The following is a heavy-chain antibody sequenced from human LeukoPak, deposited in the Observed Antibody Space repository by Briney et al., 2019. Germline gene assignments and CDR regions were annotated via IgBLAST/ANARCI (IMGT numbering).Heavy chain of an antibody. CDR2: IWYDGSNK. CDR1: GFTFSSYG. D-gene: IGHD3-10*01. V-gene: IGHV3-33*01. CDR3: ARDLPAITMVRGVIISKPGGMDV. Sequence: PGGSLRLSCAASGFTFSSYGMHCVRQAPGKGLEWVAVIWYDGSNKYYADSVKGRFTISRDNSKNTLYLQMNSLRADDTAVYYCARDLPAITMVRGVIISKPGGMDVWGQGTTVTVSS. J-gene: IGHJ6*02.